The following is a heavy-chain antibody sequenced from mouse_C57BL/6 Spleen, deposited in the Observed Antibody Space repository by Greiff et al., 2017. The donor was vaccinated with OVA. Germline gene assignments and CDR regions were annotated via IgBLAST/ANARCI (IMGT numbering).Heavy chain of an antibody. D-gene: IGHD3-2*02. CDR1: GFTFSSYT. CDR2: ISGGGGNT. Sequence: EVKLVESGGGLVKPGGSLKLSCAASGFTFSSYTMSWVRQTPEKRLEWVATISGGGGNTYYPDSVKGRFTISRDNAKNTLYLQMSSLRSEDTALYYCARRGSSGNFDYWGQGTTLTVSS. J-gene: IGHJ2*01. CDR3: ARRGSSGNFDY. V-gene: IGHV5-9*01.